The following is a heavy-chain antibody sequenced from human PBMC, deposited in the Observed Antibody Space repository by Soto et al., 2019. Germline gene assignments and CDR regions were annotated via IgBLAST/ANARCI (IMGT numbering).Heavy chain of an antibody. J-gene: IGHJ4*02. V-gene: IGHV4-59*01. CDR2: ISYSGTT. CDR3: AREGYNFGPFDY. D-gene: IGHD5-18*01. Sequence: SETLSLTCTVSVGSISSYYWSWIRQPPGMGLEWIASISYSGTTNYNSSLKSRVTISIDTSKNQFSLKFNSVTAADTAVYYCAREGYNFGPFDYWGQGALVTVSS. CDR1: VGSISSYY.